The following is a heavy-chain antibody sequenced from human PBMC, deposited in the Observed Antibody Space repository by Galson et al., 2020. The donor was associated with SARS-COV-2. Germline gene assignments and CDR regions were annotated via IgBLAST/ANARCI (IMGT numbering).Heavy chain of an antibody. Sequence: GDSVKVSCRASGVTFRNHAISWVRQVPGQGLEWMGGIIPNVRAPDYAQKFKGRVTISADESTSTVYMELSSLRSEDTAIYYCARESGVGYSSDYWGQGTLVTVSS. CDR1: GVTFRNHA. D-gene: IGHD3-10*01. J-gene: IGHJ4*02. CDR2: IIPNVRAP. V-gene: IGHV1-69*13. CDR3: ARESGVGYSSDY.